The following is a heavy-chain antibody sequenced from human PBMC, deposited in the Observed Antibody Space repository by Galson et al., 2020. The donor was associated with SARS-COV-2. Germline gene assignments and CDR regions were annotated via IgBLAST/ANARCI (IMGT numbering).Heavy chain of an antibody. CDR3: ARWGPPRYYYYGMDV. CDR1: GFTVSSNY. J-gene: IGHJ6*02. Sequence: GGSLRLSCAASGFTVSSNYMSWVRQAPGKGLEWVSVIYSGGSTYYADSVKGRFTISRHNSKNTLYLQMNSLRAEDTAVYYCARWGPPRYYYYGMDVWGQGTTVTVSS. CDR2: IYSGGST. D-gene: IGHD3-16*01. V-gene: IGHV3-53*04.